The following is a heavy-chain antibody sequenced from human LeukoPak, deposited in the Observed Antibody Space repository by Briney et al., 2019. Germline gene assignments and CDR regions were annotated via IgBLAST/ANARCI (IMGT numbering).Heavy chain of an antibody. CDR2: INPNSGGT. D-gene: IGHD3-22*01. Sequence: ASVKVSCKTSGYTFTGYYMHWVRQAPGQGLEWMGWINPNSGGTNYAQKFQDRVAMTGDTSISTAYMELSRLTSDDTAVYYCARAPMIVVVFPPRLDYWGPGTLVTVSS. CDR1: GYTFTGYY. J-gene: IGHJ4*02. CDR3: ARAPMIVVVFPPRLDY. V-gene: IGHV1-2*02.